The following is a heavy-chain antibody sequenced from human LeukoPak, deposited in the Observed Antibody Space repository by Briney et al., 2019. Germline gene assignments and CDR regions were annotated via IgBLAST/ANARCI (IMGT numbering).Heavy chain of an antibody. V-gene: IGHV3-48*01. CDR3: ARVREVVVVPAADSFDY. D-gene: IGHD2-2*01. Sequence: GGSLRLSCAASGFTFSSYSMNWVRQAPGKGLEWVSYISNSSSTIYYADSVKGRFTISRDNAKNSLYLQMNSLRAEDTAVYYCARVREVVVVPAADSFDYWGQGTLVTVSS. CDR2: ISNSSSTI. J-gene: IGHJ4*02. CDR1: GFTFSSYS.